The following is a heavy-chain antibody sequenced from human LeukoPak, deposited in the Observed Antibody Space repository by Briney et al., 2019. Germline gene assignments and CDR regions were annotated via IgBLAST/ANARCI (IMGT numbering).Heavy chain of an antibody. Sequence: SETLSLTCTVSGGSISSYYWSWLRQPPGKGLEWIGYIYYSGSTNYNPSLKSRVTISVDTSKNQFSLKLSSVTVADTAVYYCASVDTGYFDYWGQGTLVTVSS. CDR1: GGSISSYY. V-gene: IGHV4-59*01. D-gene: IGHD5-18*01. CDR2: IYYSGST. CDR3: ASVDTGYFDY. J-gene: IGHJ4*02.